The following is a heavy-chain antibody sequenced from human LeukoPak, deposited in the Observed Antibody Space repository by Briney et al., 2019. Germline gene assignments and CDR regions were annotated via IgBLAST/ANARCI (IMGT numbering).Heavy chain of an antibody. D-gene: IGHD3-3*01. CDR3: ARDFSDFRSGYSFDP. CDR2: ISAYNGNT. J-gene: IGHJ5*02. CDR1: GYTFTTYG. Sequence: ASVKVSCKASGYTFTTYGLTWVRQAPGQGLEWMGWISAYNGNTKYAQKVQGRVTMTTDTSTSTAYMELRSLRSDDTAVYYCARDFSDFRSGYSFDPWGQGTLVTVSS. V-gene: IGHV1-18*01.